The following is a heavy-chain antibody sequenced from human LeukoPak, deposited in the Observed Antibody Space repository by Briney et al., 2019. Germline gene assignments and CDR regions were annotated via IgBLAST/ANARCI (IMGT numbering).Heavy chain of an antibody. CDR3: ARDGIYTATTSYDY. Sequence: GGSLRLSCAASGFTFSSYGMHWVRQAPGKGLEWVAFIRYDGSNKYYADSVKGRFTISRDNAKNSLYLQMNSLRAEDTAVYYCARDGIYTATTSYDYWGQGTLVTVSS. J-gene: IGHJ4*02. CDR1: GFTFSSYG. D-gene: IGHD4-17*01. V-gene: IGHV3-30*02. CDR2: IRYDGSNK.